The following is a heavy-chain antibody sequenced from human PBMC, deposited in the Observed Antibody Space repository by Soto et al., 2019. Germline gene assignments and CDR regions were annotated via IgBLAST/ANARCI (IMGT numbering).Heavy chain of an antibody. CDR1: GGSISSGGYS. D-gene: IGHD2-2*01. Sequence: SETLSLTCAVSGGSISSGGYSWSWIRQPPGKGLEWIGYMYHSGSTYYNPSLKSRVTISIDRSKSQFSLKLSSVTAADTAVYYRARVPDYWGQGILVTVSS. J-gene: IGHJ4*02. V-gene: IGHV4-30-2*01. CDR2: MYHSGST. CDR3: ARVPDY.